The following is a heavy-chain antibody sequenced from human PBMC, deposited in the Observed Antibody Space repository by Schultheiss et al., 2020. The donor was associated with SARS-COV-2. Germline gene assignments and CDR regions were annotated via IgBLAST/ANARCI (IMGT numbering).Heavy chain of an antibody. Sequence: SETLSLTCAVSGASISGSNWWSWVRQPPGKGLEWIGEIYHSGSTYYNPSLKSRVTISVDTSKNQFSLKLSSVTAADTAVYYCARLSPLRVGGFDYWGQGTLVTVSS. J-gene: IGHJ4*02. CDR3: ARLSPLRVGGFDY. V-gene: IGHV4-4*02. CDR2: IYHSGST. CDR1: GASISGSNW. D-gene: IGHD3-10*01.